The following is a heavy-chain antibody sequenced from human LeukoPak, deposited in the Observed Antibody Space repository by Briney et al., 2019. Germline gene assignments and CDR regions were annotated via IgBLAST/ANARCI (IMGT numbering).Heavy chain of an antibody. Sequence: GASVKVSCKASGYTFSTYDLTWVRQATGQGLEWMGWMNPNSGNTGYAQRFQGRVTMTRNTSISTAYMELNSLTSGDTAVYYCARTFYYDNIPSPNWFDPWGQGTLVTVSS. J-gene: IGHJ5*02. CDR3: ARTFYYDNIPSPNWFDP. V-gene: IGHV1-8*01. CDR2: MNPNSGNT. CDR1: GYTFSTYD. D-gene: IGHD3-22*01.